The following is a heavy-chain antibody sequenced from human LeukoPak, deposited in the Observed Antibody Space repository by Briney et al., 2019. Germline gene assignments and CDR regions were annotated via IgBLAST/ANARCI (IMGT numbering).Heavy chain of an antibody. V-gene: IGHV3-7*03. CDR1: GFTFGKYW. CDR3: ARDLTIFGVITPGTN. J-gene: IGHJ4*02. CDR2: IKLDGSEK. D-gene: IGHD3-3*01. Sequence: GGSLRLSCVASGFTFGKYWMSWVRQAPGKGLEWVANIKLDGSEKNYVDSVKGRFTISRDNTKNSLYLQMNSLRAEDTAVYYCARDLTIFGVITPGTNWGQGTLVTVSS.